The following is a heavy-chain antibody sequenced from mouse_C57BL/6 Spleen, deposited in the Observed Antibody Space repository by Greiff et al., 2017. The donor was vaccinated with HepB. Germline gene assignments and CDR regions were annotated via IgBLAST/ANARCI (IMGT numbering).Heavy chain of an antibody. CDR2: IDPNNGGT. CDR1: GYTFTDYY. V-gene: IGHV1-26*01. J-gene: IGHJ3*01. D-gene: IGHD1-1*01. CDR3: VRNSNYYGTSWFAY. Sequence: EVQLQQSGPELVKPGASVKISCKASGYTFTDYYMNWVKQSHGKSLEWIGDIDPNNGGTSYNQKFKGKATLTVDKSSSTAYMELRSLTSEDSAVYYCVRNSNYYGTSWFAYWGQGTLVTVSA.